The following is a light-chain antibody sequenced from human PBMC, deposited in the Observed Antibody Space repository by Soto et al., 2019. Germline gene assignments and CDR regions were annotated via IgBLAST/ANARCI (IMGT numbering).Light chain of an antibody. CDR3: SSFVAGNNYWV. Sequence: QSALTQPASVSGSPGQSITISCTGTSSDVGGYNYVSWYQQHPGKAPKLMIYEVKIRPSGVPDRFSASKSGNTASLTVSGLQAEDEADYYCSSFVAGNNYWVFGGGTKVTVL. CDR2: EVK. J-gene: IGLJ3*02. CDR1: SSDVGGYNY. V-gene: IGLV2-8*01.